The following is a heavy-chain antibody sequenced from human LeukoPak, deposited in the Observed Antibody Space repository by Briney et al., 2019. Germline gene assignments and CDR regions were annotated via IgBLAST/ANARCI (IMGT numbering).Heavy chain of an antibody. CDR3: ARDKGAAAVAFDI. CDR2: IYYSGST. J-gene: IGHJ3*02. Sequence: PSETLSLTCTVSGGSISSYYWSWIRQPPGKGLEWIGYIYYSGSTNYNPSLKSRVTISVDTSKNQFSLKLSSVTAADTAVYYCARDKGAAAVAFDIWGQGTVVTVSS. CDR1: GGSISSYY. D-gene: IGHD6-25*01. V-gene: IGHV4-59*01.